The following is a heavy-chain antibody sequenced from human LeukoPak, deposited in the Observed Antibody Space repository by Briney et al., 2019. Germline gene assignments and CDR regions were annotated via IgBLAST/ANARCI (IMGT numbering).Heavy chain of an antibody. CDR1: GGSISSYY. J-gene: IGHJ3*02. CDR2: IYTSGST. D-gene: IGHD3-22*01. Sequence: SETLSLTCTVSGGSISSYYWSWIRQPAGKGLEWIGRIYTSGSTNYNPSPKSRVTMSVDTSKNQFSLKLSSVTAADTAVYYCARDSYDSSGYYYEAFDIWGQGTMVTVSS. V-gene: IGHV4-4*07. CDR3: ARDSYDSSGYYYEAFDI.